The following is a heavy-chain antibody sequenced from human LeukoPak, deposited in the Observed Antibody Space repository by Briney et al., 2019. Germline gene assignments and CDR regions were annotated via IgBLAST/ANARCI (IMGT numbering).Heavy chain of an antibody. D-gene: IGHD2-2*01. CDR2: ISAYNGNT. J-gene: IGHJ4*02. CDR1: GYTFTSYG. V-gene: IGHV1-18*01. Sequence: GASVKVSCKASGYTFTSYGISWVRQAPGQGLEWMGWISAYNGNTNYAQNLQGRVTLTTDTSTNTAYMELRSLRSKDTAVYYCASGTTDIVVVPATLRNYYFDYWGQGTLVTVSS. CDR3: ASGTTDIVVVPATLRNYYFDY.